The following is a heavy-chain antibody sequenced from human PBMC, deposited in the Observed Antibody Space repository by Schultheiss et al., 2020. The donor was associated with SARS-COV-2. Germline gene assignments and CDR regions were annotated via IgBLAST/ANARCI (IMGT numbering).Heavy chain of an antibody. CDR1: GFTFSSYA. J-gene: IGHJ4*02. Sequence: AGSLRLSCSASGFTFSSYAMHWVRQAPGKGLEYVSAISSNGGSTYYADSVKGRFTISRDNSKNTLYLQMSSLRAEDTAVYYCVKDHVTIFGVAKAGFWGQGTLVTVSS. CDR2: ISSNGGST. D-gene: IGHD3-3*01. CDR3: VKDHVTIFGVAKAGF. V-gene: IGHV3-64D*06.